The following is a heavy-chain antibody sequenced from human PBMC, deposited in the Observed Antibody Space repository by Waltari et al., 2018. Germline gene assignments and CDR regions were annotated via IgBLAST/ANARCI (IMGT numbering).Heavy chain of an antibody. D-gene: IGHD2-2*01. V-gene: IGHV4-39*07. J-gene: IGHJ4*02. CDR2: IYYSGST. CDR1: GGSISSSSSY. Sequence: QLQLQESGPGLVKPSETLSLTCTVSGGSISSSSSYWGWIGQPPGKGLEWIGSIYYSGSTYSNPSLKSRVTISVDTSKNQFSLKLSSVTAADTAVYYCAIGYCSSTSCFNFDYWGQGTLVTVSS. CDR3: AIGYCSSTSCFNFDY.